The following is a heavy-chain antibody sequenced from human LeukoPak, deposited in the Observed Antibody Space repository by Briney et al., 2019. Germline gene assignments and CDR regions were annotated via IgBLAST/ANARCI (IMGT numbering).Heavy chain of an antibody. D-gene: IGHD1-26*01. CDR2: INPSGGST. V-gene: IGHV1-46*01. CDR3: ARECNGGREDYYYYMDV. CDR1: GYTFTSYY. J-gene: IGHJ6*03. Sequence: ASVKVFCKASGYTFTSYYMHWVRQAPGQGLEWMGIINPSGGSTSYAQKFQGRVTMTRGMSTSTVYMELSSLRSEDTAVYYCARECNGGREDYYYYMDVWGKGTTVTVSS.